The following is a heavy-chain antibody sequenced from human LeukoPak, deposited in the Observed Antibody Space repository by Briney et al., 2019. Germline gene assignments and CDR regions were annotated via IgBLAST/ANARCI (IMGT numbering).Heavy chain of an antibody. D-gene: IGHD2-15*01. J-gene: IGHJ6*02. V-gene: IGHV4-59*01. Sequence: SETLSLTCTVSGGSISSYYWSWIRQPPGKGLEWIGYIFYSGSTNYNPSLKSRITMSVDTSKNQFSLKLSSVTAADTAVYYCARESYCSGGSCSYGMDVWGQGTTVTVSS. CDR1: GGSISSYY. CDR2: IFYSGST. CDR3: ARESYCSGGSCSYGMDV.